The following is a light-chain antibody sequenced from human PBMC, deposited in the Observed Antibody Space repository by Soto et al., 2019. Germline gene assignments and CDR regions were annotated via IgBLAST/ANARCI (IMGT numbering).Light chain of an antibody. CDR1: QSVGSF. J-gene: IGKJ1*01. CDR2: DAS. Sequence: EIVLTQSPATLSLSPGERATLSCRASQSVGSFLAWYQQKPGQAPRLLIYDASNRATGIPVRFSGSGSGTDFTLTISSLEPEDFAVYYCQQRSNWPGTFGQGTKVDIK. CDR3: QQRSNWPGT. V-gene: IGKV3-11*01.